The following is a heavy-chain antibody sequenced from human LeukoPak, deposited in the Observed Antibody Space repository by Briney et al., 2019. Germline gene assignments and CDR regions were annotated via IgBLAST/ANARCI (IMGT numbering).Heavy chain of an antibody. V-gene: IGHV4-4*02. CDR2: IYHSGST. CDR3: ARIPYCSSTSCSYYYYYMDV. D-gene: IGHD2-2*01. J-gene: IGHJ6*03. Sequence: SGTLSLTCAVSGGSISSSNWWSWVRQPPGKGLEWIGEIYHSGSTNYNPSLKSRVTISVDKSKNQFSLKLSSVTAADTAVYYCARIPYCSSTSCSYYYYYMDVWGKGTTVTVSS. CDR1: GGSISSSNW.